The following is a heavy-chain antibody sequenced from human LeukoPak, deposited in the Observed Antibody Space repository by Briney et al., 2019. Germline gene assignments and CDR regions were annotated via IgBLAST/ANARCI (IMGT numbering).Heavy chain of an antibody. CDR3: ARKDSVSRGLYYYYYGMDV. Sequence: ASVKVSCKASGSTFTSYYMHWVRQAPGQGLEWMGIINPSGGSTSYAQKFQGRVTMTRDTSTSTVYMELSSLRSEDTAVYYCARKDSVSRGLYYYYYGMDVWGQGTTVTVSS. CDR2: INPSGGST. CDR1: GSTFTSYY. D-gene: IGHD3-10*01. J-gene: IGHJ6*02. V-gene: IGHV1-46*01.